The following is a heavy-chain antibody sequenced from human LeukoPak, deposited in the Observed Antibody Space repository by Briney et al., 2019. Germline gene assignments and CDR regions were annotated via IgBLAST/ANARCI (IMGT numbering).Heavy chain of an antibody. CDR2: ISYDGSNK. CDR1: GFTFSSYA. V-gene: IGHV3-30*04. J-gene: IGHJ4*02. CDR3: ARDLGARARFFFDY. Sequence: PGRSLRLSCAASGFTFSSYAMHWVRQAPGKGLEWVTVISYDGSNKYYADSVKGRFTISRDNSKNTLYLQMNSLRAEDTAVYYCARDLGARARFFFDYWGQGTLVTVSS. D-gene: IGHD3-3*01.